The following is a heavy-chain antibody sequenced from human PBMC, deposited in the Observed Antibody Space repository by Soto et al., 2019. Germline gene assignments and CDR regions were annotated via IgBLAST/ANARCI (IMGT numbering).Heavy chain of an antibody. V-gene: IGHV3-23*01. D-gene: IGHD2-21*02. CDR1: EFTFNSYT. CDR3: AKVARDTGGNSGIDY. CDR2: IIGSGAIT. Sequence: EVQLLESGGDLVQPGGSLRLSCVASEFTFNSYTMSWVRQAPGMGLEWVSSIIGSGAITYYADSVKGRFTISRDKSKSRLYLQMNSLRFEDTALYYCAKVARDTGGNSGIDYWGQGTLVTVSS. J-gene: IGHJ4*02.